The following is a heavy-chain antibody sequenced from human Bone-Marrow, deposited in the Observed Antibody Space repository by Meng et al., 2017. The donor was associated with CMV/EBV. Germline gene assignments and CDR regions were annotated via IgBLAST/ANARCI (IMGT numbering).Heavy chain of an antibody. D-gene: IGHD6-19*01. CDR2: ISSSGSYI. CDR1: GFTFSSYS. V-gene: IGHV3-21*01. CDR3: VRGGWSVDY. Sequence: GESLKISCAASGFTFSSYSMNWVRQAPGKGPEWVSSISSSGSYIYYADSVKGRFTISRDNVKNSLYLQMNSLRAEDTAVYYCVRGGWSVDYWGQGTLVTVSS. J-gene: IGHJ4*02.